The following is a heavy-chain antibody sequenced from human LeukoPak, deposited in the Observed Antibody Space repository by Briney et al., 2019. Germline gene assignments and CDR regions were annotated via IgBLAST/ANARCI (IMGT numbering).Heavy chain of an antibody. CDR1: GFTFSDYY. CDR3: AISTTTEEYGMDV. J-gene: IGHJ6*02. D-gene: IGHD1-26*01. Sequence: GGSLRLSCAASGFTFSDYYMSWIRQAPGKGLEWVSYISSSGSTIYYADSVKGRFTISRDNVKNSLYLQMNSLRAEDTAVYYCAISTTTEEYGMDVWGQGTTVTVSS. CDR2: ISSSGSTI. V-gene: IGHV3-11*01.